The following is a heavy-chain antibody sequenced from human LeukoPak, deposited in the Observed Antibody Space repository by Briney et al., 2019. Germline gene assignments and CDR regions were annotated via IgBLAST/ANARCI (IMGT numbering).Heavy chain of an antibody. CDR3: ARVRLRDRLGWFDP. D-gene: IGHD4-17*01. V-gene: IGHV4-59*12. CDR1: GDSISDDY. CDR2: IYYSGST. Sequence: PSETLSLTCTVSGDSISDDYYTWMRQPPGKGLEWIGYIYYSGSTYYNPSLKSRVTISVDRSKNQFSLKLSSVTAADTAVYCCARVRLRDRLGWFDPWGQGTLVTVSS. J-gene: IGHJ5*02.